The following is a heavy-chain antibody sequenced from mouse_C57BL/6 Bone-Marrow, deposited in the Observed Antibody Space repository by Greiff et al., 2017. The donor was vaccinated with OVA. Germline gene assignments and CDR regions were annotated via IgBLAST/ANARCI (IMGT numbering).Heavy chain of an antibody. CDR3: AKSPHYYGSSSWYFDV. J-gene: IGHJ1*03. CDR2: IWSGGST. V-gene: IGHV2-4*01. D-gene: IGHD1-1*01. CDR1: GFSLTSYG. Sequence: VMLVESGPGLVQPSQSLSITCTVSGFSLTSYGVHWVRQPPGKGLEWLGVIWSGGSTDYNAAFISRLSISKDNSKSQVFFKMNSLQADDTAIYYCAKSPHYYGSSSWYFDVWGTGTTVTVSS.